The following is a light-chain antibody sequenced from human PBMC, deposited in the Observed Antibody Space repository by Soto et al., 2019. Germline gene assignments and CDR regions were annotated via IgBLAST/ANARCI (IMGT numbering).Light chain of an antibody. J-gene: IGLJ7*01. V-gene: IGLV2-14*01. CDR1: NSDIGGYGF. CDR3: AAWDDSLNGAV. Sequence: QSALTQPASVSGSPGQSITISCTGSNSDIGGYGFVSVCQQHPGKVPKVMIHEVSNRPSGVSNRFSGSKSGNTASLTISGLQAEDEADYYCAAWDDSLNGAVFGGGTQLTVL. CDR2: EVS.